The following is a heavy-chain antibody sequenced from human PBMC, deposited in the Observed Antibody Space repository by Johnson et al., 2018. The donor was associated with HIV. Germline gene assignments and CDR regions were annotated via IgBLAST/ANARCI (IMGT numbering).Heavy chain of an antibody. CDR1: GFTFSGSA. D-gene: IGHD3-10*01. V-gene: IGHV3-73*01. J-gene: IGHJ3*02. Sequence: VQLVESGGGLVQPGGSLKLSCAASGFTFSGSAIHWVRQASGKGLEWVGRIRSKANSYATAYAASVKGRFTISRDDSKHTAYLQMYSLISDDNAVYYCCYGAGTYDGPAFDIWGQGTVVIVSS. CDR3: CYGAGTYDGPAFDI. CDR2: IRSKANSYAT.